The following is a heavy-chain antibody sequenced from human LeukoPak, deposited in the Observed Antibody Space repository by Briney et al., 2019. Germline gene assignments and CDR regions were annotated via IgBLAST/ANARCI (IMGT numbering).Heavy chain of an antibody. CDR1: GGSMSNYY. CDR2: IHSSGST. CDR3: ARDSRDSSGYYHAGMDV. V-gene: IGHV4-59*01. Sequence: PSETLSLTCTVSGGSMSNYYWNWIRQPPGKGLEWIGYIHSSGSTNYNPALKSRVTISVDTSKNQLSLKLSSVTAADTAIYYCARDSRDSSGYYHAGMDVWGQGTTVTVSS. J-gene: IGHJ6*02. D-gene: IGHD3-22*01.